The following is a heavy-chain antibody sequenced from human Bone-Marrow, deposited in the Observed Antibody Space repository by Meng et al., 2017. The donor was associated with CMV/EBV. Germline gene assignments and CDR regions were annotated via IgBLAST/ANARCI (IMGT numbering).Heavy chain of an antibody. D-gene: IGHD2-2*01. V-gene: IGHV1-2*02. J-gene: IGHJ4*02. CDR1: GYTFTGNY. CDR2: INPNSGGT. Sequence: ASVKVSCKASGYTFTGNYMHWVRQAPGQGLEWMGWINPNSGGTNYAQKFQGRVTMTRDTSISTAYMELSRLRSDDTAVYYCARDPPKQGYCSSTSCPPWDYWGQGTLVTVSS. CDR3: ARDPPKQGYCSSTSCPPWDY.